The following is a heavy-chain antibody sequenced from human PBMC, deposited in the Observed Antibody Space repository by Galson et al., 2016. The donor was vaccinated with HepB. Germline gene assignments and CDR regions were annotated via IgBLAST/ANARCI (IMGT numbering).Heavy chain of an antibody. V-gene: IGHV3-15*01. CDR1: GFTFSNAW. CDR3: TTVLSTASMSGWYGAD. J-gene: IGHJ4*02. Sequence: SLRLSCAGSGFTFSNAWMSWVRQAPGKGLEWVGRIKSKTDGGTTDYAAPVKGRFTISRDDSKNTLYLQMTGLKTEDTAVYYCTTVLSTASMSGWYGADWGQGTLVTVSS. D-gene: IGHD6-19*01. CDR2: IKSKTDGGTT.